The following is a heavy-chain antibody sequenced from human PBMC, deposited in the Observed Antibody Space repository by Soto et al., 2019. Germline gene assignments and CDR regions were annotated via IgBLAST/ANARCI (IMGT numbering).Heavy chain of an antibody. Sequence: DVQMLESGGGVVRPGGSLRLSCIASGFTFSNYAMSWVRQAPGKGLEWVSIISDNVANTFIGDSMKDHFDISRDNSKNTVFLHLSTVRAEDTAIYYCARAIGADFFDYWGQGTPVTVSS. CDR2: ISDNVANT. V-gene: IGHV3-23*01. J-gene: IGHJ4*02. CDR3: ARAIGADFFDY. CDR1: GFTFSNYA. D-gene: IGHD6-25*01.